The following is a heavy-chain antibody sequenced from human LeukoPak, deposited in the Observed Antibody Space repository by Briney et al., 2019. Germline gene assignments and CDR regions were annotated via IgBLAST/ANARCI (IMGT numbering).Heavy chain of an antibody. J-gene: IGHJ4*02. D-gene: IGHD1-1*01. CDR1: GFTFNKFA. Sequence: PGGSLRLSCAASGFTFNKFAMTWVRQAPGKGPEWVANIKEDGSATYYADSVKGRFTISRDNAKKSLYLQMNSLRAEDTAVYYCARDSPGYLAYDSWGQGTLVTVSS. CDR2: IKEDGSAT. V-gene: IGHV3-7*04. CDR3: ARDSPGYLAYDS.